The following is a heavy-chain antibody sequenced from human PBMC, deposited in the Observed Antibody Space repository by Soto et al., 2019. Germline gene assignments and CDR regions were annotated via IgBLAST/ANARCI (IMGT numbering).Heavy chain of an antibody. D-gene: IGHD2-15*01. CDR3: ARTPLPLGRRKRPDRWFDP. J-gene: IGHJ5*02. CDR1: GYTFTSYD. V-gene: IGHV1-8*01. Sequence: ASVKVSCKASGYTFTSYDINWVRQATGQGLEWMGWMNPNSGNTGYAQKFQGRVTMTRNTSISTAYMELSSLRSEDTAVYYCARTPLPLGRRKRPDRWFDPWGQGTLVTVSS. CDR2: MNPNSGNT.